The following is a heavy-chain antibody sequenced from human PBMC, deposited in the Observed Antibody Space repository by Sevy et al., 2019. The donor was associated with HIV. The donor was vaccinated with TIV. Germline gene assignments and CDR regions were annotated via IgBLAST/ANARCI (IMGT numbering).Heavy chain of an antibody. CDR1: GFTFSKYS. J-gene: IGHJ4*02. CDR2: LSFGCGEI. V-gene: IGHV3-23*01. Sequence: GEFLKISCAASGFTFSKYSMSWVRQPPGKGLEWVSTLSFGCGEINYADSVKGRFTISRDNSKSSVHLQMNNLRPEDTAVYYCAREGCTKPHDYWGQGTLVTVSS. CDR3: AREGCTKPHDY. D-gene: IGHD2-8*01.